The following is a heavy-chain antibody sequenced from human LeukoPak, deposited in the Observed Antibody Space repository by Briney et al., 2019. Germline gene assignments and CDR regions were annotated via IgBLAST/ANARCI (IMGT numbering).Heavy chain of an antibody. Sequence: ASVKVSCKASGFTFTSSAMRWVRQARGQRLEWIGWILVDSGNTNYAQKFQERVTITSDMSTSTAYMELSSLRSEDTAVYYCARVLLGFGELLSPLDYWGQGTLVTVSS. CDR2: ILVDSGNT. V-gene: IGHV1-58*02. J-gene: IGHJ4*02. CDR1: GFTFTSSA. CDR3: ARVLLGFGELLSPLDY. D-gene: IGHD3-10*01.